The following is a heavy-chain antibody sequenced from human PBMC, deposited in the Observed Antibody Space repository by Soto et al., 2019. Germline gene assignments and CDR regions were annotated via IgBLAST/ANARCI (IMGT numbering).Heavy chain of an antibody. D-gene: IGHD4-17*01. V-gene: IGHV4-61*01. J-gene: IGHJ6*02. CDR1: GGSVSSGSYY. Sequence: QVQLQESGPGLVKPSETLSLTCTVSGGSVSSGSYYWSWIRQPPGKGLEWIGYIYYSGSTNYNPSLKSRVTISVDTSKNQCSLKLSSVPAADTAVYYCATVTSYYYYYGMDVWGQGTTVTVSS. CDR2: IYYSGST. CDR3: ATVTSYYYYYGMDV.